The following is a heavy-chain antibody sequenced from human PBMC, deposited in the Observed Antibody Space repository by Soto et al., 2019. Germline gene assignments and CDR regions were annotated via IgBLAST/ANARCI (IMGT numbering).Heavy chain of an antibody. CDR1: GFTFRSYG. Sequence: GGSLGLSCAASGFTFRSYGMHGVRQAPGKGLEWVAVISYDGSNKYYADSVKGRFTISRDNSKNTLYLQMNSLRAEDTAVYYCAKAASWFGEPHAYFDYWGQGTLVTVSS. CDR2: ISYDGSNK. J-gene: IGHJ4*02. D-gene: IGHD3-10*01. CDR3: AKAASWFGEPHAYFDY. V-gene: IGHV3-30*18.